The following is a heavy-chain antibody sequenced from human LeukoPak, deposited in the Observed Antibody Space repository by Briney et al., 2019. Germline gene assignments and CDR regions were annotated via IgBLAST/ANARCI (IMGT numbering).Heavy chain of an antibody. V-gene: IGHV4-38-2*02. Sequence: PSETLSLTCTVSGYSISSGYYWAWLRQSPGKGLEWIGNVYHDGRTYYNPSLKSRVTISVDTSKNQFSLKLSSVTAADTAVYYCARDRSYCSGGSCSYYFDYWGQGTLVTVSS. CDR1: GYSISSGYY. CDR3: ARDRSYCSGGSCSYYFDY. CDR2: VYHDGRT. D-gene: IGHD2-15*01. J-gene: IGHJ4*02.